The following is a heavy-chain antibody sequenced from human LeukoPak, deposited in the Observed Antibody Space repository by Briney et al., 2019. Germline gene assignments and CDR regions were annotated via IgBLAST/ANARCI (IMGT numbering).Heavy chain of an antibody. V-gene: IGHV3-23*01. CDR3: ARSGSDFDC. D-gene: IGHD1-26*01. J-gene: IGHJ4*02. Sequence: GGSLRPSCAASGFTFSSYAMSWVRQAPGKGLEWVSAISGSGGSTYYADSVKGRFTISRDNAKNSQYLQINSLRVEDTAVYYCARSGSDFDCWGQGTLVSVSS. CDR1: GFTFSSYA. CDR2: ISGSGGST.